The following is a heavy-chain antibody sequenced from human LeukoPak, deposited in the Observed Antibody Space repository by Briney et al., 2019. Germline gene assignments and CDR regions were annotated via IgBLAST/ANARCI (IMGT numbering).Heavy chain of an antibody. Sequence: ASVKVSCKASGYTFTSYGISWVRQAPGQGLEWMGWITPYNGNTNYAQKLQGRVTMTTDTSTTTAYMEVRSLRSDDTAVYYCARDSRNHYVDYWGQGTPVTVSS. D-gene: IGHD3-16*01. J-gene: IGHJ4*02. CDR1: GYTFTSYG. V-gene: IGHV1-18*04. CDR3: ARDSRNHYVDY. CDR2: ITPYNGNT.